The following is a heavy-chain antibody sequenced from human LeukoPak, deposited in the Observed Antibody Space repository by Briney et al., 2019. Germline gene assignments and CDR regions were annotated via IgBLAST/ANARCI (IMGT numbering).Heavy chain of an antibody. J-gene: IGHJ4*02. Sequence: SVKVSCKASGGTFTNYAVSWVRQAPGQGLEWMGRIIPTFGTANYAQKFQGRVTFTTDESTTTAYMELYSLRSEDTAVYYCVRDTPLGTRTKAFYLVYWGQGTLVTVSS. CDR2: IIPTFGTA. D-gene: IGHD1-7*01. CDR1: GGTFTNYA. CDR3: VRDTPLGTRTKAFYLVY. V-gene: IGHV1-69*05.